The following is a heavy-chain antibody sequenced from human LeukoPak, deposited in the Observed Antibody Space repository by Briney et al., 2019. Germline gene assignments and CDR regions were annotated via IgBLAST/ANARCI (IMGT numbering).Heavy chain of an antibody. V-gene: IGHV4-4*07. CDR3: ARGKVVAGTPGQNSWDS. CDR2: IYTSGST. CDR1: GGSISSCY. J-gene: IGHJ4*02. Sequence: TSETLSLTCTVSGGSISSCYWNWIRQPAGKGLEWIGRIYTSGSTNYNPPLKSRVSMSVDTSKNQFSLKLSSVTAADTAVYYCARGKVVAGTPGQNSWDSWGQGTLVTVSS. D-gene: IGHD6-19*01.